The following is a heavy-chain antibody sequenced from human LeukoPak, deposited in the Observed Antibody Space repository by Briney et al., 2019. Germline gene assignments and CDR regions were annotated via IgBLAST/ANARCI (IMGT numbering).Heavy chain of an antibody. CDR1: GYTFTGYY. Sequence: ASVKVSCKASGYTFTGYYMHWVRQAPGQGLEWMGWINPNSGGTNYAQKFQGRVTMTRDTSISTAYMELSRLRSDDTAVYYCARGRGYRLPHYYYYMDVWGKGTTVTVSS. V-gene: IGHV1-2*02. J-gene: IGHJ6*03. CDR2: INPNSGGT. D-gene: IGHD2-2*01. CDR3: ARGRGYRLPHYYYYMDV.